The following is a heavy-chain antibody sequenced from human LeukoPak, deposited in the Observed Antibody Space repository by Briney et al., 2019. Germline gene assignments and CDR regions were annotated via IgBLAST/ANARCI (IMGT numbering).Heavy chain of an antibody. J-gene: IGHJ4*02. CDR2: ISGSGGST. CDR3: AKIRGIVVVPAARTNYFDY. D-gene: IGHD2-2*01. V-gene: IGHV3-23*01. Sequence: GGSLRLSCAASGFTFSSYAMSWVRQAPGKGLDWVSAISGSGGSTYYADSVKGRFTISRDNSKNTLYLQMNSLRAEDTAVYYCAKIRGIVVVPAARTNYFDYWGQGTLVTVSS. CDR1: GFTFSSYA.